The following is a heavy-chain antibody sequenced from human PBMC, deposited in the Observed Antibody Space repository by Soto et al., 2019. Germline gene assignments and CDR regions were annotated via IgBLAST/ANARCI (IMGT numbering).Heavy chain of an antibody. D-gene: IGHD1-26*01. CDR1: GFIFENFG. Sequence: GGSLRLSCAASGFIFENFGMSWVRQAPGKGLEWISSISGSGFKKYYADSVKGRFTISRDDSKSTVYLELNNLSAEDTAVYHCAKNQGVELVPLATVDWFDPWGQGSVVTVSS. J-gene: IGHJ5*02. V-gene: IGHV3-23*01. CDR3: AKNQGVELVPLATVDWFDP. CDR2: ISGSGFKK.